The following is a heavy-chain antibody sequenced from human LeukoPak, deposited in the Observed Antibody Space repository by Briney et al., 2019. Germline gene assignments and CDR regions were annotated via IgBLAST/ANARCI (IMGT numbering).Heavy chain of an antibody. J-gene: IGHJ2*01. CDR1: GGSISISNSNW. Sequence: SETLSLTCAVSGGSISISNSNWWSWVRQPPGKGLEWIGGISHSGSTNYNPSLKSRVTISVDNSKNQFSLKLSSVTAADTAVYYCARDLHGGNSFTSDWYFDLWGRGTLVTASS. CDR2: ISHSGST. D-gene: IGHD4-23*01. CDR3: ARDLHGGNSFTSDWYFDL. V-gene: IGHV4-4*02.